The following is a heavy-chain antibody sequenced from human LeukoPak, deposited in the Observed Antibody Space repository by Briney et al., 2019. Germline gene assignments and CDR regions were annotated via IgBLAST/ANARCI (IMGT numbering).Heavy chain of an antibody. D-gene: IGHD3-22*01. Sequence: SETLSLTCTISGGSISSYYWSWIRQPAGKGLEWIGRIYTSGSTNYNPSLKSRVTISVDTSKNQFSLKLSSVTAADTAVYYCARDGFYDSSGYYYNNWFDPWGQGTLVTVSS. V-gene: IGHV4-4*07. CDR1: GGSISSYY. J-gene: IGHJ5*02. CDR3: ARDGFYDSSGYYYNNWFDP. CDR2: IYTSGST.